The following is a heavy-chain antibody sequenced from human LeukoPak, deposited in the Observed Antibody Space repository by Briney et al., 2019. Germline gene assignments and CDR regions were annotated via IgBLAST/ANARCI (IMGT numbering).Heavy chain of an antibody. D-gene: IGHD4-17*01. Sequence: PGRSLRLSCAASGFTFSSYAMHWVRQVPGKGLEWVAVISYDGSNKYYADSVKGRFTISRDNSKNTLYLQMNSLRAEDTAVYYCARDRRGESHYYGMDVWGRGTTVTVSS. V-gene: IGHV3-30-3*01. J-gene: IGHJ6*02. CDR2: ISYDGSNK. CDR3: ARDRRGESHYYGMDV. CDR1: GFTFSSYA.